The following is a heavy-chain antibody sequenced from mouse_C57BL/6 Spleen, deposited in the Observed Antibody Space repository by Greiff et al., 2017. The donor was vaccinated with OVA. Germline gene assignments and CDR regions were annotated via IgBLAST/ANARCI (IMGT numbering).Heavy chain of an antibody. Sequence: QVTLKVSGPGILQPSQTLSLTCSFSGFSLSTFGMGVGWIRQPSGKGLEWLAHIWWDDDKYYNPALKSRLTISKDTSKNQLFLKIANVDTADTATYDCARMSHPYRNDSDYFDYWGQGTTLTVSS. CDR1: GFSLSTFGMG. CDR3: ARMSHPYRNDSDYFDY. J-gene: IGHJ2*01. V-gene: IGHV8-8*01. CDR2: IWWDDDK. D-gene: IGHD2-12*01.